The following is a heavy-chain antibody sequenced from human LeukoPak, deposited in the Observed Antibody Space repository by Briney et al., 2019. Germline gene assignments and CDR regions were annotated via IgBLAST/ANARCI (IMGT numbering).Heavy chain of an antibody. CDR2: ISYDGSNK. D-gene: IGHD3-9*01. J-gene: IGHJ4*02. CDR1: GFTFSSYA. CDR3: AREDLVVRYFDWLTQNGFGFDY. Sequence: PGGSLRLSCAASGFTFSSYAMHWVRQAPGKGLEWVAVISYDGSNKYYADSVKGRFTISRDNSKNTLYLQMNSLRAEDTAVYYCAREDLVVRYFDWLTQNGFGFDYWGQGTLVTVSS. V-gene: IGHV3-30*04.